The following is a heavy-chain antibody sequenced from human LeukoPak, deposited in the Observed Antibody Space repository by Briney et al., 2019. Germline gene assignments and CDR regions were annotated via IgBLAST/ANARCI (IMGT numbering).Heavy chain of an antibody. Sequence: GGSLRLSCAASGFTFSSYWMSWVRQAPGKGLEWVANIKQDGSEKYYVDSVKGRFTISRDNAKNSLYLQMNSLRAEDTAVYYCARGYSGYDYGLDYWGQGTLVTVSS. V-gene: IGHV3-7*01. CDR2: IKQDGSEK. D-gene: IGHD5-12*01. J-gene: IGHJ4*02. CDR3: ARGYSGYDYGLDY. CDR1: GFTFSSYW.